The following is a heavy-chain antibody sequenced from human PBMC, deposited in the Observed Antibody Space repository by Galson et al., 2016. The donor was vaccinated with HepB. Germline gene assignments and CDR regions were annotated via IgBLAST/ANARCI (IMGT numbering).Heavy chain of an antibody. V-gene: IGHV7-4-1*02. CDR3: ARDPLAL. J-gene: IGHJ4*02. CDR2: INTNNGDA. Sequence: SVKVSCKASGYTFIDYAMNWVRQAPGQGLGWVGWINTNNGDATYAQGFTGRFVFSMDTSVSTAFLQISSLKVDDTAVYYCARDPLALWGQGTLVTVSS. CDR1: GYTFIDYA.